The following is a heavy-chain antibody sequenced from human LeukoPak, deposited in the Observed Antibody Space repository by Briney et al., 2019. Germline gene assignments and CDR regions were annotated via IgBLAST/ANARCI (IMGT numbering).Heavy chain of an antibody. CDR2: ISGSGGNT. J-gene: IGHJ4*02. D-gene: IGHD2-2*02. V-gene: IGHV3-23*01. CDR1: GFTFSSYA. CDR3: ARYPDYGDY. Sequence: GGSLRLSCAASGFTFSSYAMSWVRPAPGKGLEWVSVISGSGGNTYYADSLKGRFTISRDNSKNTLYGQMNSLRAEDTAVYYCARYPDYGDYWGQGTLVTVSS.